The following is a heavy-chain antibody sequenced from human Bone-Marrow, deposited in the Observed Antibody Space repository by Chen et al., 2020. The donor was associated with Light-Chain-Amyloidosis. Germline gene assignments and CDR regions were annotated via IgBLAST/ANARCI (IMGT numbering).Heavy chain of an antibody. CDR1: GFSFSNAW. Sequence: EVRLVASGGGVVKPGGSLRLSCEASGFSFSNAWVTWVRQAPGKGLEWLGRIKSESDGGITACAASVQCRFGISRDQTRNTVYLQMSSLKSDDTAIYYCASDGGLVVVEAAVWGQGTQVTVSS. J-gene: IGHJ4*02. D-gene: IGHD2-21*01. V-gene: IGHV3-15*01. CDR2: IKSESDGGIT. CDR3: ASDGGLVVVEAAV.